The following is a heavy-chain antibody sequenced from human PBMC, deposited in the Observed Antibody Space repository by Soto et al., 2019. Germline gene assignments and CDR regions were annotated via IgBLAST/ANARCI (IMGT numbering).Heavy chain of an antibody. CDR2: MWYDASNR. Sequence: QVRLVESGGGVVQPGRSLRLSCAASGFTFSNYGMHWVRQAPGKGLEWVAVMWYDASNRYYADSVKGRFTISRDNSKNTLYLQMNCLRAEDTAVYYYARDPGESSSGWRLYFDDWGQGTLVAVSS. CDR1: GFTFSNYG. V-gene: IGHV3-33*01. J-gene: IGHJ4*02. D-gene: IGHD6-19*01. CDR3: ARDPGESSSGWRLYFDD.